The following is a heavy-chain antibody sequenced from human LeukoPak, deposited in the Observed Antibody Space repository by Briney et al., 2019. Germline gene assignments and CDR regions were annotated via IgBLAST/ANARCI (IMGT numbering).Heavy chain of an antibody. D-gene: IGHD3-22*01. V-gene: IGHV3-11*05. J-gene: IGHJ4*02. CDR2: ISSSGSST. CDR3: ARDLIHRSGEANY. CDR1: GFTFSDFY. Sequence: GGSPRLPCATSGFTFSDFYMSWIRQAPGKGLEWISYISSSGSSTNYADSVKGRFTISRDNAKNSLYLQMNSLRAEDTAVYYCARDLIHRSGEANYWGRGTLVTVSS.